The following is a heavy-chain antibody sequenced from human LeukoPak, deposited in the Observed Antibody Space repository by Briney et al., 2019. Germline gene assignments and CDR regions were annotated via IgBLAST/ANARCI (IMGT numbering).Heavy chain of an antibody. CDR2: ISGSGSTT. V-gene: IGHV3-23*01. D-gene: IGHD3-16*01. CDR3: ARRAEGGAFDI. Sequence: GGTLRLSCAASGFTFSTYGMSWVRQAPGKGLEWVSGISGSGSTTYYADSVKGRFTISRDNSKNTLYLQMNSLRAEDTAVYYCARRAEGGAFDIWGQGTMVTVSS. CDR1: GFTFSTYG. J-gene: IGHJ3*02.